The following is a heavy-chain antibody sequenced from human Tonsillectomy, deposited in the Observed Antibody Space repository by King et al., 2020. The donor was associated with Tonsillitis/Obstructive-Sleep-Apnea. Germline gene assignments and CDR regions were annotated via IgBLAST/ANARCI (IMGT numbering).Heavy chain of an antibody. CDR1: GFTFSSYC. J-gene: IGHJ3*02. CDR2: IWYDGSNK. D-gene: IGHD6-13*01. V-gene: IGHV3-33*01. Sequence: VQLVESGGGVVQPGRSLRLSCAASGFTFSSYCMHWVRQAPGKGLEWVAVIWYDGSNKYYADSVKGRFNISRDNSKNTLYLQMNSLRAEDTAVYYCARGRGAAAGPDAFGIWGQGTMVTVSS. CDR3: ARGRGAAAGPDAFGI.